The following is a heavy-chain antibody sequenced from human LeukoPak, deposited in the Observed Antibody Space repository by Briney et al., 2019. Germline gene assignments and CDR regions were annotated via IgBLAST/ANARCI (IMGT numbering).Heavy chain of an antibody. Sequence: SETLSLTCTVSGGSISSSSYYWGWIRQPPGKGLEWIGSIYYSGSTYYNPSLKSRVTISVDTSKNQFSLKLSSVTAADTAVYYCARGKGYYYDSSGPGRYWGQGTLVTVSS. D-gene: IGHD3-22*01. J-gene: IGHJ4*02. CDR2: IYYSGST. CDR3: ARGKGYYYDSSGPGRY. CDR1: GGSISSSSYY. V-gene: IGHV4-39*07.